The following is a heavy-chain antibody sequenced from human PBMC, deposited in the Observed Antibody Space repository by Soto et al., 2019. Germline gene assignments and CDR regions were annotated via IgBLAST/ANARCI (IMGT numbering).Heavy chain of an antibody. CDR1: GGSISSYY. CDR2: IYYSGST. V-gene: IGHV4-59*01. Sequence: SETLSLTCTVSGGSISSYYWSWIRQPPGKGLEWIGYIYYSGSTNYNPSLKSRVTISVDTSKNQFSLKLSSVTAADTAVYYCARGQKVYYYYYMDVWGKGTTVTVSS. CDR3: ARGQKVYYYYYMDV. J-gene: IGHJ6*03.